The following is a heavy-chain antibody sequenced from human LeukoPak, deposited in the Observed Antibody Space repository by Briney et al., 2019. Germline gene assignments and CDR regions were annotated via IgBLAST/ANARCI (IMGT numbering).Heavy chain of an antibody. Sequence: ASVKVSCKASGYTFTSYYMHWVRQAPGQGLEWMGIINPSGGSTSYAQKFQGRVTMTRDTSTSTVYMELSSLRSEDTAVYYCARDEIYCSGGSCYSFDYWGLGTLVTVSS. CDR2: INPSGGST. CDR3: ARDEIYCSGGSCYSFDY. CDR1: GYTFTSYY. V-gene: IGHV1-46*01. J-gene: IGHJ4*02. D-gene: IGHD2-15*01.